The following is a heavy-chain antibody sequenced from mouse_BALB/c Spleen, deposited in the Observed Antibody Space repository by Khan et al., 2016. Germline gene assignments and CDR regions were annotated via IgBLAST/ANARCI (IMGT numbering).Heavy chain of an antibody. V-gene: IGHV3-8*02. J-gene: IGHJ1*01. CDR2: ISYSGST. CDR1: GDSITSGY. D-gene: IGHD2-12*01. CDR3: ARCYSHMYWYFDV. Sequence: EVQLQESGPSLVKPSQTLSLTCSVTGDSITSGYWNWIRKFPGNKLEYMGYISYSGSTYYNPSPKRRISITRNTSKNQYYLQLNSVTTEDTATYYCARCYSHMYWYFDVWGAGTTVTVSS.